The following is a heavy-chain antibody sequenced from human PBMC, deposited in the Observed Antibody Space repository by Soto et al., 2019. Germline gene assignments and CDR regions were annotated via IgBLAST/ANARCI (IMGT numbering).Heavy chain of an antibody. Sequence: SVKVSCKASGGTFSSYTISWVRQAPGQGLEWMGRIIPILGIANYAQKFQGRVTITADKSTSTAYMELSSLRSEDTAVYYCARDSEIGTQGFDYWGQGTLLNVSS. V-gene: IGHV1-69*04. J-gene: IGHJ4*02. D-gene: IGHD6-13*01. CDR3: ARDSEIGTQGFDY. CDR1: GGTFSSYT. CDR2: IIPILGIA.